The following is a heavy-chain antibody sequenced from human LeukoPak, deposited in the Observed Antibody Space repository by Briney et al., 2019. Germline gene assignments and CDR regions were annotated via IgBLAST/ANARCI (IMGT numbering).Heavy chain of an antibody. D-gene: IGHD5-24*01. CDR1: GFTVRSTY. V-gene: IGHV3-53*01. Sequence: GGSLRLSCAASGFTVRSTYMTWFRQAPGKGLEWVSVIYSGGNTYYADSVKGRFTISRDNAKNSLYLQMSSLRAEDTAVYYCARVGEKAFHLWPEIDYWGQGTLVTVS. J-gene: IGHJ4*02. CDR3: ARVGEKAFHLWPEIDY. CDR2: IYSGGNT.